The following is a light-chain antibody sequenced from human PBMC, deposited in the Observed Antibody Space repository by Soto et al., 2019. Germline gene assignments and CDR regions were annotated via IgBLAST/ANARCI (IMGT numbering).Light chain of an antibody. Sequence: EIVLTQSPGALSLSPGERATLSCRASQSVSSSYLAWYQQKPGQAPRLLIYGASSRATGIPDRFSGSGSGTEFTLTISSLEPEDFAVYYCQQRADWPWTFGQGTKVDIK. CDR2: GAS. V-gene: IGKV3D-20*02. CDR3: QQRADWPWT. J-gene: IGKJ1*01. CDR1: QSVSSSY.